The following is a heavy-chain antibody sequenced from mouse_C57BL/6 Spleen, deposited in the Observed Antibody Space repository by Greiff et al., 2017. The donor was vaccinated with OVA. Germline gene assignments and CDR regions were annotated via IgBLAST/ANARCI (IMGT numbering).Heavy chain of an antibody. J-gene: IGHJ1*03. D-gene: IGHD2-4*01. V-gene: IGHV5-17*01. CDR2: ISSGSSTI. Sequence: DVQLVESGGGLVKPGGSLKLSCAASGFTFSDYGMHWVRQAPEKGLEWVAYISSGSSTIYYADTVKGRFTISRDNAKNTLFLQMTSLRSEDTAMYYCAKLIYYDYGGRYFDVWGTGTTVTVSS. CDR1: GFTFSDYG. CDR3: AKLIYYDYGGRYFDV.